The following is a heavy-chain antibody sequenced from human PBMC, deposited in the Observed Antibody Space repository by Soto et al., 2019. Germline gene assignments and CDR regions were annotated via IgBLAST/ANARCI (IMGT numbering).Heavy chain of an antibody. D-gene: IGHD3-22*01. J-gene: IGHJ4*02. CDR3: TRQRRHYYYDSSGYSYYFDY. Sequence: GGSLRLSCTAPGFTFGDYAMSWFRQAPGKGLEWVGFIRSKAYGGTTEYAASVKGRFTISRDDSKSIAYLQMNSLKTEDTAVYYCTRQRRHYYYDSSGYSYYFDYWGQGTLVTVSS. CDR1: GFTFGDYA. CDR2: IRSKAYGGTT. V-gene: IGHV3-49*03.